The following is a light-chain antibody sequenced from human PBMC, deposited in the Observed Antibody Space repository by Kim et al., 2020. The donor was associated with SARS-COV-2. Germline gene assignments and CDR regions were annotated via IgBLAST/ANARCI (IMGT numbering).Light chain of an antibody. Sequence: PGERATLSCRASQSVSSSSLVWYQQKPGRAPRVLIYGATSRATGIPDRFSGSRSGTEFTLTISRLEPEDFAVYYCQQYDNSSYTFGQGAKLEI. CDR1: QSVSSSS. V-gene: IGKV3-20*01. CDR2: GAT. J-gene: IGKJ2*01. CDR3: QQYDNSSYT.